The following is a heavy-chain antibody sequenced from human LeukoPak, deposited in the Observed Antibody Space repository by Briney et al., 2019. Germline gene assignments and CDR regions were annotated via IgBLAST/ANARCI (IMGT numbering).Heavy chain of an antibody. Sequence: TGGSLRLSCAASGFTFSSYSMTWVRQAPGKRLGWVSSISSSSSYIYYADSVKGRFTISRDNAKNSLYLQMNSLRAEDTAVYYCARGAGFLEWLVDQNYFDYWGQGTLVTVSS. V-gene: IGHV3-21*01. J-gene: IGHJ4*02. CDR1: GFTFSSYS. CDR2: ISSSSSYI. CDR3: ARGAGFLEWLVDQNYFDY. D-gene: IGHD3-3*01.